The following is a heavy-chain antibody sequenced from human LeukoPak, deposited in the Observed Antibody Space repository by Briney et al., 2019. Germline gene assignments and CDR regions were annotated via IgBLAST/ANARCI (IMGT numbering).Heavy chain of an antibody. CDR2: SGSGGST. CDR3: AKTGPPVWFGELLFDY. J-gene: IGHJ4*02. V-gene: IGHV3-23*01. Sequence: SGSGGSTYYADSVKGRFTISRDNSKNTLYLQMNSLRAEDTAVYYCAKTGPPVWFGELLFDYWGQGTLVTVSS. D-gene: IGHD3-10*01.